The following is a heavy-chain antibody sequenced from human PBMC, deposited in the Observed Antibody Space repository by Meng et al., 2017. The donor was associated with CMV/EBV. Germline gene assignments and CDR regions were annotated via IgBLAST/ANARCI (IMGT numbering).Heavy chain of an antibody. CDR1: GGTFISYA. Sequence: QVSRVLSGAEVQKPGSALKASCKAFGGTFISYAISWVRKAPGQGLEWMGGIIPIFGTANYAQKFQGRVTITADESTSTAYMELSSLRSEDTAVYYCAREVDDYGDGWYFDLWGRGTLVTVSS. D-gene: IGHD4-17*01. CDR3: AREVDDYGDGWYFDL. V-gene: IGHV1-69*12. CDR2: IIPIFGTA. J-gene: IGHJ2*01.